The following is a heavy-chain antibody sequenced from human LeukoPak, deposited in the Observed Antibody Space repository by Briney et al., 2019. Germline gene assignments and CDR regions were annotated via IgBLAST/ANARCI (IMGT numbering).Heavy chain of an antibody. J-gene: IGHJ4*02. D-gene: IGHD6-19*01. V-gene: IGHV1-2*02. CDR3: ARGTARGGSGWYDY. Sequence: GASVKVSCKASGYTFTGYYMHWVRQAPGQGLEWMGWINPNSGGTNYAQKFQGRVTMTRDTSISTAYMELSRLRSDDTAVYYCARGTARGGSGWYDYWGQGTLVTVSS. CDR1: GYTFTGYY. CDR2: INPNSGGT.